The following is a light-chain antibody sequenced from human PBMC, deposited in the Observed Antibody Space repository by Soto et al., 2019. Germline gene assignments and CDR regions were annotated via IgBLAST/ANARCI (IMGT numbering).Light chain of an antibody. Sequence: QSVLTQPPSVSGAPGHRVTISCTGSSSNIGAGYDVHWYQQLPGTAPKLLIYGNSNRPSGVPDRFSGSKSGTSASLAITGLQAEDEADYYCQSYDSSLSGYVFGTGTQLTVL. CDR1: SSNIGAGYD. J-gene: IGLJ1*01. CDR2: GNS. V-gene: IGLV1-40*01. CDR3: QSYDSSLSGYV.